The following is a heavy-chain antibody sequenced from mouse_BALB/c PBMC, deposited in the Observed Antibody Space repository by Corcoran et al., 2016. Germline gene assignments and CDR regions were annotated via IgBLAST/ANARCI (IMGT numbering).Heavy chain of an antibody. CDR2: INPYTGEP. CDR1: GYTFTNYC. J-gene: IGHJ4*01. Sequence: QIPLVQSGPELKKPGETVKISCQASGYTFTNYCMNWVKQAPGKGLKWMGWINPYTGEPTYADDFKGRFAFSLDTSASTAYLQINNRKKEDTATYYCAREPDAMDYWGQGTSVTVSS. V-gene: IGHV9-3-1*01. CDR3: AREPDAMDY.